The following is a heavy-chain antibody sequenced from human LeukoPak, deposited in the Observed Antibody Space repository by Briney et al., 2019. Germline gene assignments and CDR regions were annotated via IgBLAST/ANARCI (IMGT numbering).Heavy chain of an antibody. Sequence: SETLSLTCTVSGGSISGSYWTWIRQPPGKGLEWIVQIYYKGNADYNPSLKSRVTLSVDTSKNQFSLKLTAMTAADTAVYYCAKFGVDYDMIVWGQGTTVTVS. CDR1: GGSISGSY. CDR3: AKFGVDYDMIV. J-gene: IGHJ6*02. D-gene: IGHD3-16*01. V-gene: IGHV4-59*01. CDR2: IYYKGNA.